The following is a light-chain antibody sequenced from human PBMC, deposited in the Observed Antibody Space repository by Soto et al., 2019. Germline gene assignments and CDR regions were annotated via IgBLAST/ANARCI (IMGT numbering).Light chain of an antibody. Sequence: QSVLTQPASVSGSPGQSITISCTGTSSDVGGYNYVSWYQQQAGKAPKLIIHEVSNRPSGVSNRFSGSKSGNTASLTVSGLQAEDEADYYCSSYGGSNNLVFGGGTKVTVL. CDR2: EVS. V-gene: IGLV2-14*01. J-gene: IGLJ2*01. CDR3: SSYGGSNNLV. CDR1: SSDVGGYNY.